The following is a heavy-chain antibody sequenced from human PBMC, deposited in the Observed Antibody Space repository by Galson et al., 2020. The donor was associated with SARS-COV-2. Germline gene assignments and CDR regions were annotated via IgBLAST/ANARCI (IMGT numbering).Heavy chain of an antibody. V-gene: IGHV4-34*01. Sequence: SETLSLTCAVYGGSFSGYYWSWIRQPPGKGLEWIGEINHSGSTNYNPSLKSRVTISVDTSKNQFSLKLSSVTAADTAVYYCARGRVGQGDIVVVPAARGRDYYYYMDVWGKGTTVTVSS. CDR2: INHSGST. J-gene: IGHJ6*03. D-gene: IGHD2-2*01. CDR3: ARGRVGQGDIVVVPAARGRDYYYYMDV. CDR1: GGSFSGYY.